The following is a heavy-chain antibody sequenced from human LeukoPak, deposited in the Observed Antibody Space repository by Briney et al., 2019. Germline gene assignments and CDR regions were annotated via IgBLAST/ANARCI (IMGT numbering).Heavy chain of an antibody. CDR3: ARTGRGGSSWYMAY. D-gene: IGHD6-13*01. CDR2: ITSSGDYI. CDR1: GLTFSYYT. Sequence: GGSLRLSCAASGLTFSYYTMTWVRQAPGKGLEWVSSITSSGDYIYYADSVKGRFTISRENAKNSLYLQMNSLRAEDTAVYYCARTGRGGSSWYMAYWGQGTLVTVSS. J-gene: IGHJ4*02. V-gene: IGHV3-21*06.